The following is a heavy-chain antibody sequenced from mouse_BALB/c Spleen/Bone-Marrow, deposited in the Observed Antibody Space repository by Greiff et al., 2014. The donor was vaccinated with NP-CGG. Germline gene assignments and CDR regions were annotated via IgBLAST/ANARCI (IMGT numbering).Heavy chain of an antibody. Sequence: VQLKESGGGLVKPGESLKFSCAASGITVSGYTMSWVRQTPEKRLEWVASITGGGTTYYPDSVKGRFTISRDNARNIVCRQVSSLRSEDTAIYYCARHYGYVDAMDYWGQGTSVTVSS. D-gene: IGHD1-2*01. V-gene: IGHV5-6-5*01. CDR1: GITVSGYT. CDR3: ARHYGYVDAMDY. J-gene: IGHJ4*01. CDR2: ITGGGTT.